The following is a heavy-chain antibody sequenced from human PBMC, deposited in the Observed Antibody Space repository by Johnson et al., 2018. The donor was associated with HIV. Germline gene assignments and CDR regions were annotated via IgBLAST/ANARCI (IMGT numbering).Heavy chain of an antibody. V-gene: IGHV3-11*04. CDR3: AKVKLELRYGAFDI. D-gene: IGHD1-7*01. CDR2: ISGGSAGT. J-gene: IGHJ3*02. CDR1: GFTFSDYY. Sequence: QVQLVESGGGVVQPGGSLRLSCAASGFTFSDYYMSWVRQAPGKGLEWIAYISGGSAGTFYADSVKGRFTISRDNGNKEVYLQMNSLRAEDTAVYYCAKVKLELRYGAFDIWGQVTMVTVSS.